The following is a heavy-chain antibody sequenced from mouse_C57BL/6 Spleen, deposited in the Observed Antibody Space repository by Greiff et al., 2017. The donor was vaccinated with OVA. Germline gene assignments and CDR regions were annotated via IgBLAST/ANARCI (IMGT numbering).Heavy chain of an antibody. D-gene: IGHD1-1*02. CDR2: INPGSGGT. CDR3: ARRIWSTEDY. J-gene: IGHJ2*01. V-gene: IGHV1-54*01. Sequence: QVQLKESGAELVRPGTSVKVSCKASGYAFTNYLIEWVKQRPGQGLEWIGVINPGSGGTNYNEKFKGKATLTADKSSSTAYMQLSSLTSEDSAVYFCARRIWSTEDYWGQGTTLTVSS. CDR1: GYAFTNYL.